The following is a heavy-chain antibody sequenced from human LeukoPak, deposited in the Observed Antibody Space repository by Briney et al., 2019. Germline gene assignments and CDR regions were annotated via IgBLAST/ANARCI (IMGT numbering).Heavy chain of an antibody. J-gene: IGHJ6*02. CDR1: GGSISSYY. Sequence: PSETLSLTCTVSGGSISSYYWSWIRQPPGKGLEWIGYIYYSGSTNYNPSLKSRVTISVDTSKNQFSLKLSSVTAADTAVYYCARQRGSYYVMDVWGQGTTVTVSS. V-gene: IGHV4-59*01. D-gene: IGHD3-10*01. CDR2: IYYSGST. CDR3: ARQRGSYYVMDV.